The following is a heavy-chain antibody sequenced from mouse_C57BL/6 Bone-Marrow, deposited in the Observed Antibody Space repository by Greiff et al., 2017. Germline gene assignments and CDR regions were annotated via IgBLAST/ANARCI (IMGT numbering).Heavy chain of an antibody. CDR1: GFNIKDDY. D-gene: IGHD2-1*01. Sequence: VQLQQSGAELVRPGASVKLSCTASGFNIKDDYMHWVKQRPEQGLEWIGWIDPENGDTEYASKFQGQDTITADTSSNTAYVQLSSLTSEYTAVYYCTTDGIFAWFAYWGQGPLVTGSA. CDR2: IDPENGDT. CDR3: TTDGIFAWFAY. J-gene: IGHJ3*01. V-gene: IGHV14-4*01.